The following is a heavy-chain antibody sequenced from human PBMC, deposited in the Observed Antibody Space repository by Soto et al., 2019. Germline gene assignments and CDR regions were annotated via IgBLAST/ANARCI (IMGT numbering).Heavy chain of an antibody. CDR1: SGSLSGYY. CDR2: ILHSGST. D-gene: IGHD2-15*01. J-gene: IGHJ3*02. CDR3: ARVASGGTYDAFDI. Sequence: SETLSLTCAVSSGSLSGYYWTWIRQSPVKGLEWIGEILHSGSTNYNPSLKSRVTISVDTSKNQFSLKLTSVTAADTAVYYCARVASGGTYDAFDIWGQGTMVTVSS. V-gene: IGHV4-34*12.